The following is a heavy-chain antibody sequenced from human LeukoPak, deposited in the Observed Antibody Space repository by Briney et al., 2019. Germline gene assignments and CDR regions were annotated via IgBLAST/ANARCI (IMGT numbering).Heavy chain of an antibody. D-gene: IGHD3-22*01. CDR1: GYTFTSHA. Sequence: ASVKVSCKASGYTFTSHAIYWVRQAPGQRLEWMGWINADNGNTKYSQKFQGRVTITRDTSASTAYMELSSLRSEDTAVYYCARDQMDYYDSSGYFDYWGQGTLVTVSS. CDR3: ARDQMDYYDSSGYFDY. J-gene: IGHJ4*02. V-gene: IGHV1-3*01. CDR2: INADNGNT.